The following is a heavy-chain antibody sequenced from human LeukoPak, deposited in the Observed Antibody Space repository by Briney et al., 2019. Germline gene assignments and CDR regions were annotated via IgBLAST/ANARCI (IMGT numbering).Heavy chain of an antibody. CDR2: ISGSGGST. CDR3: AKDVGATSPNYFDY. D-gene: IGHD1-26*01. Sequence: GGSLRLSCAASGFTFSSYGMHWVRQAPGKGLEWVSAISGSGGSTYYADSVKGRFTISRDNSKNTLYLQMNSLRAEDTAVYYCAKDVGATSPNYFDYWGQGTLVTVSS. CDR1: GFTFSSYG. V-gene: IGHV3-23*01. J-gene: IGHJ4*02.